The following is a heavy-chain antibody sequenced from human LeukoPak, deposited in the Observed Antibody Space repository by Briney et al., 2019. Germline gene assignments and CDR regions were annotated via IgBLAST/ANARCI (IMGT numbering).Heavy chain of an antibody. J-gene: IGHJ4*02. CDR2: IFYSGIT. CDR1: GDSVRSYY. V-gene: IGHV4-59*08. D-gene: IGHD3-10*01. CDR3: ARHGGSESLFDY. Sequence: SETLSLTCIVSGDSVRSYYWSWIRRPSGKGLEWIGYIFYSGITNYNPSLKSRVTISVDTSKNQFSLKLSSVTAADTAVYYCARHGGSESLFDYWGQGTLVTVSS.